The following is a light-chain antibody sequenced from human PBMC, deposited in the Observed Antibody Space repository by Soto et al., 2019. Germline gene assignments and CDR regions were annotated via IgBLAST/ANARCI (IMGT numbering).Light chain of an antibody. CDR2: YDS. J-gene: IGLJ1*01. Sequence: SYELTQSPSVSVAPEKTATITCGGNNIGNKRVHWYRQKPGQAPVLLISYDSDRPSGIPERFSGSNSGNTATLTISRVEARDEADYYCQVWDIMTDNYVFGSGTKLTVL. V-gene: IGLV3-21*04. CDR1: NIGNKR. CDR3: QVWDIMTDNYV.